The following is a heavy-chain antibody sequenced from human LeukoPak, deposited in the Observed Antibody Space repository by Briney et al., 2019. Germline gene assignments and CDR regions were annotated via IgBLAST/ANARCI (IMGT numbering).Heavy chain of an antibody. J-gene: IGHJ4*02. CDR1: GFTFADYW. CDR2: INSDGSST. D-gene: IGHD3-3*01. CDR3: AREGVGFWSGYYTF. V-gene: IGHV3-74*01. Sequence: PGGSLRLSCAASGFTFADYWMHWVRQAPGKGLVWVSRINSDGSSTSYADSVKGRFTISRDNAKKTVYLQMNSLRAEDTAVYYCAREGVGFWSGYYTFWGQGTLVTVSS.